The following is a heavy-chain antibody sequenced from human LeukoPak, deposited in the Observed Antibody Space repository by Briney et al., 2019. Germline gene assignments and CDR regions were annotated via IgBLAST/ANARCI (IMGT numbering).Heavy chain of an antibody. Sequence: GASLKISCKGSGYIFTNYWIGWVRQLPGKGLEWMGIIYPGDSDTRYSPSFQGQVTISADKSISTAYLQWSSLKASDTAIYYCARRTSSSSVDYWGQGTLVTVSS. J-gene: IGHJ4*02. CDR2: IYPGDSDT. CDR3: ARRTSSSSVDY. V-gene: IGHV5-51*01. CDR1: GYIFTNYW. D-gene: IGHD6-13*01.